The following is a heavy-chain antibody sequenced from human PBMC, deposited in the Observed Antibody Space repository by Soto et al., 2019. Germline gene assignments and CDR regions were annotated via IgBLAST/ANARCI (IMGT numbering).Heavy chain of an antibody. V-gene: IGHV1-8*01. D-gene: IGHD2-2*01. CDR3: ARSYCSSTSCSTPSDY. CDR2: MNPNSGNT. Sequence: GASVKVSCKASGYTSTSYDINWVRQATGQGLEWMGWMNPNSGNTGYAQKFQGRVTMTRNTSISTAYMELSSLRSEDTAVYYCARSYCSSTSCSTPSDYWGQGTLVTVSS. CDR1: GYTSTSYD. J-gene: IGHJ4*02.